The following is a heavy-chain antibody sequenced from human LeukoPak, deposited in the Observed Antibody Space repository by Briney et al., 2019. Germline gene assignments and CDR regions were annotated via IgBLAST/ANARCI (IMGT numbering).Heavy chain of an antibody. D-gene: IGHD3-22*01. J-gene: IGHJ4*02. CDR3: ARGDGPYYYDSSGSPGGY. Sequence: VASVKVSCKASGYTFTSYDINWVRQATGQGLEWMGWMNPNSGNTGYAQKFQGRVTMTRNTSISTAYMELSSLRSEDTAVYYCARGDGPYYYDSSGSPGGYWGQGTLVTVSS. CDR2: MNPNSGNT. CDR1: GYTFTSYD. V-gene: IGHV1-8*01.